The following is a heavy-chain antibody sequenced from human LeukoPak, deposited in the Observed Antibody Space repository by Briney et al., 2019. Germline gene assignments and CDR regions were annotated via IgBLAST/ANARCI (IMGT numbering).Heavy chain of an antibody. CDR1: GYTFTSYD. Sequence: ASVKVSCKASGYTFTSYDINWVRQATGQGLGWMGWMNSNSGNTGYAQKFQGRVTMTRNTSISTAYMELSSLRSEDTAVYYCARAFRNRVSPNYWGQGTLVTVSS. V-gene: IGHV1-8*01. CDR2: MNSNSGNT. D-gene: IGHD6-13*01. J-gene: IGHJ4*02. CDR3: ARAFRNRVSPNY.